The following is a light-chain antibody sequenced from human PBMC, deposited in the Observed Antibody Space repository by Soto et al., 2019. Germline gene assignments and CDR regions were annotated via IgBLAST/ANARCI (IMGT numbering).Light chain of an antibody. Sequence: EIVMTQSPATLSVSPRERATLSCRASQSVSSNLAWYQQKPGQAPRLLIHGASTRASGTPARFSGSGSGTEFTLTISSLQSEDFAVYYCQQYIRWPLTFGGGTKVEIK. CDR1: QSVSSN. J-gene: IGKJ4*01. CDR2: GAS. CDR3: QQYIRWPLT. V-gene: IGKV3-15*01.